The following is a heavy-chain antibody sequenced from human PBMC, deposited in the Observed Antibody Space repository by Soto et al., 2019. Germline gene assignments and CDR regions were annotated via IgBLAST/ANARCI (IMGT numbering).Heavy chain of an antibody. CDR3: AKDSGSYGLGYYYYGMDV. CDR1: GFTFISYG. V-gene: IGHV3-30*18. D-gene: IGHD1-26*01. J-gene: IGHJ6*02. CDR2: ISYDGSNK. Sequence: GGSLRLSCASSGFTFISYGMHWVRQAPGKGLEWVAVISYDGSNKYYADSVKGRFTISRDNSKNTLYLQMNSLRAEDTAVYYCAKDSGSYGLGYYYYGMDVWGQGTTVTVSS.